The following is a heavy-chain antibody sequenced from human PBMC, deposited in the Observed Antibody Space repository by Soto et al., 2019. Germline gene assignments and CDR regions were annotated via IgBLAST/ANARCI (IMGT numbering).Heavy chain of an antibody. D-gene: IGHD6-13*01. CDR2: IYYSGST. CDR1: GGSISSGGYY. CDR3: ARDQNSWSSSRCFDY. V-gene: IGHV4-31*03. Sequence: SETLSLTCTVSGGSISSGGYYWSWIRQHPGKGLEWIGYIYYSGSTYYNPSLKSRVTISVDTSKNQFSLKLSSVTAADTAVYYCARDQNSWSSSRCFDYWGQGTLVTVSS. J-gene: IGHJ4*02.